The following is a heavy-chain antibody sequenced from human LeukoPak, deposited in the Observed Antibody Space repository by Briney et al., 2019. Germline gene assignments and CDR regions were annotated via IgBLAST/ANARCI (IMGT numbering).Heavy chain of an antibody. CDR2: IYYSGST. CDR1: GGSISSYY. J-gene: IGHJ4*02. Sequence: PSETLSLTCTVSGGSISSYYWSWIRQPPGKGLEWIGYIYYSGSTNYNPSLKSRVTISVDTSKNQFSLKLSSVTAADTAVYYCARTKWKGYSYGYYFDYWGQGTLVTVSS. CDR3: ARTKWKGYSYGYYFDY. V-gene: IGHV4-59*12. D-gene: IGHD5-18*01.